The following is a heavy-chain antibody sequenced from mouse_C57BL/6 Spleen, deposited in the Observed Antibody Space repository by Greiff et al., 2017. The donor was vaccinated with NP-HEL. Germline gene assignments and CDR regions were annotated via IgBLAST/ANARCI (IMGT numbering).Heavy chain of an antibody. D-gene: IGHD1-1*01. CDR3: TRGLLLRSYYFDY. CDR1: GYTFTDYE. Sequence: VQRVESGAELVRPGASVTLSCKASGYTFTDYEMHWVKQTPVHGLEWIGAIDPETGGTAYNQKFKGKAILTADKSSSTAYMELRSLTSEDSAVYYCTRGLLLRSYYFDYWGQGTTLTVSS. CDR2: IDPETGGT. V-gene: IGHV1-15*01. J-gene: IGHJ2*01.